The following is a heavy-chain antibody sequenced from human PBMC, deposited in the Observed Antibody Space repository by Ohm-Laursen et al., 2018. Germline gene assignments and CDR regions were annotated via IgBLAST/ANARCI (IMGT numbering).Heavy chain of an antibody. V-gene: IGHV3-33*08. D-gene: IGHD5-18*01. J-gene: IGHJ6*02. CDR2: IWNDGTNR. CDR3: ARDEEYRDFYYYGMDV. CDR1: GFTFSSYG. Sequence: SLSLSCAASGFTFSSYGMNWVRQAPGKGLEWVAVIWNDGTNRYYADSVEGRFTISRDKFKNTLDPQMHGLRVEDTAVYYCARDEEYRDFYYYGMDVWGQGTTVIVSS.